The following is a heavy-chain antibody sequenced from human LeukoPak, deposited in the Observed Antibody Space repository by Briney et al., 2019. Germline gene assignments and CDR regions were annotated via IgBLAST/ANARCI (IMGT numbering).Heavy chain of an antibody. CDR1: GYSFTSYG. V-gene: IGHV1-18*01. J-gene: IGHJ4*02. D-gene: IGHD2-2*01. CDR2: ISAYNGNT. Sequence: ASVKVSCKASGYSFTSYGISWVRQAPGQGLEWMGWISAYNGNTNYAQKLQGRVTMTTDTSTSTAYMELRSLRSDDTAVYYCASRTRNCGSTSCQIFDYWGQGTLVTVSS. CDR3: ASRTRNCGSTSCQIFDY.